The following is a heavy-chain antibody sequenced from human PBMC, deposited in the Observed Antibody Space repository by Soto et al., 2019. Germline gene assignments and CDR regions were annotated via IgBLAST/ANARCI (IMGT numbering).Heavy chain of an antibody. CDR2: ISYDGSNK. CDR1: GFTFSSYA. D-gene: IGHD3-22*01. Sequence: PXGSLRLSCAASGFTFSSYAMHGVRQAPGKGLEWVAVISYDGSNKYYADSVKGRFTISRDNSKNTLYLQMNSLRAEDTAVYYCARDGYYYDSSGYYPPRVYYYYGMDVWGQGTTVTVSS. J-gene: IGHJ6*02. CDR3: ARDGYYYDSSGYYPPRVYYYYGMDV. V-gene: IGHV3-30-3*01.